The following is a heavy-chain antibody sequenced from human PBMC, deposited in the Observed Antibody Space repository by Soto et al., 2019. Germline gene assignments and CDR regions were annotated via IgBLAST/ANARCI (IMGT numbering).Heavy chain of an antibody. V-gene: IGHV3-23*01. CDR1: GFTFSSYA. Sequence: PRGSLRLSFAASGFTFSSYAMKWVRQAPGKGLEWVSLIGESGTPTYYADSVKGRFTISRDNSGNTLFLEMYSLRAEDTAVYYCARYIPGVRYYGMDVWGQGTTVTVSS. CDR2: IGESGTPT. D-gene: IGHD2-2*01. CDR3: ARYIPGVRYYGMDV. J-gene: IGHJ6*02.